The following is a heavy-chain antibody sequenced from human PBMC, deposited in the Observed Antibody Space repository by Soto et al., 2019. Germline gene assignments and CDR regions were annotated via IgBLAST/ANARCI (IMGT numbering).Heavy chain of an antibody. V-gene: IGHV5-10-1*01. D-gene: IGHD1-1*01. J-gene: IGHJ6*02. CDR1: GYIFTSYW. Sequence: PWESLKIPCKGSGYIFTSYWISWVRQMPGKGLEWMGRIDPSDSYTNYSPSLQGHVTISSNTSISTAYLQWSSLKASDTAMYYCAGHQLNYYYGMDVWGQGTTVTVSS. CDR3: AGHQLNYYYGMDV. CDR2: IDPSDSYT.